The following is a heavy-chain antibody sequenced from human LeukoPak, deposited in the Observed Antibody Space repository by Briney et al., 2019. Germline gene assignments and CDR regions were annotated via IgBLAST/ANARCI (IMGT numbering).Heavy chain of an antibody. Sequence: ASVKVSCKASGYIFANYGMHWVRQAPGRGPEWMGWINAGEGKTKYLQKYQDRVTISRVTSASTAYMELSSLRSEDTAVYYCARGSGWSEYYTMDVWGQGTTVIVSS. CDR1: GYIFANYG. D-gene: IGHD6-19*01. CDR3: ARGSGWSEYYTMDV. J-gene: IGHJ6*02. CDR2: INAGEGKT. V-gene: IGHV1-3*01.